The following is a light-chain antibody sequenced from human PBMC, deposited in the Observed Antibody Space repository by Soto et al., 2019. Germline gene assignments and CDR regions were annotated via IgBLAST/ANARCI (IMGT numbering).Light chain of an antibody. V-gene: IGLV2-14*01. CDR1: SSDVGGYNY. CDR3: SSYTSRAPVV. Sequence: QSVLTQPASVSGSPGQSITISCTGTSSDVGGYNYVSWYQQHPGKAPKLMIYEVSNRPSGVSNRFSGSKSGNTASLTISGLQAEDEADYYCSSYTSRAPVVFGGGTKLTVL. CDR2: EVS. J-gene: IGLJ2*01.